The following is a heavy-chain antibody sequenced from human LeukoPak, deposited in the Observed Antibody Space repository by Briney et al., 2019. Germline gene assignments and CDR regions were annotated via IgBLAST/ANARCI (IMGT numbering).Heavy chain of an antibody. CDR1: GGSISSTNYY. CDR2: IYYNGST. J-gene: IGHJ5*02. V-gene: IGHV4-39*07. CDR3: ARDSRSGWGNWFDP. Sequence: SETLSLTCSASGGSISSTNYYWGWIRQPPGRGLEWIGSIYYNGSTYYSPSLKSRVTISVDTSKNQFSLKLSSVTAADTAVYYCARDSRSGWGNWFDPWGQGTLVTVSS. D-gene: IGHD6-19*01.